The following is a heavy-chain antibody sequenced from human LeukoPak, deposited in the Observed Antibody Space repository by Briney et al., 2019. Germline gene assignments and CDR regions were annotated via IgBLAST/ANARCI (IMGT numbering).Heavy chain of an antibody. Sequence: SETLSLTCTVSGASTGSRTYYWDWFRQPPGKGLEWIGNIYYGGSTHYNPSLKSRVTISVDTSKNQFSLKLSSVTAADTAVYYCAREKSRGWGRSLYFDYWGQGTLVTVSS. D-gene: IGHD6-19*01. CDR3: AREKSRGWGRSLYFDY. CDR2: IYYGGST. J-gene: IGHJ4*02. V-gene: IGHV4-39*02. CDR1: GASTGSRTYY.